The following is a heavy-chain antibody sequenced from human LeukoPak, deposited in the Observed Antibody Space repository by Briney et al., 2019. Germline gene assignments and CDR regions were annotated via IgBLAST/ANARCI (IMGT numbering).Heavy chain of an antibody. CDR2: IYYSGST. V-gene: IGHV4-39*01. D-gene: IGHD3-9*01. Sequence: SETLSLTCTVSGGSISSSSYYWGWIRQPPGKGLEWMGSIYYSGSTYYNPSLKSRVTISVDTSKNQFSLKLSSVTAADTAVYYWARHLTPVDYNFLTVFYGLSEPNWSAPGGQGPLVTVS. J-gene: IGHJ5*02. CDR3: ARHLTPVDYNFLTVFYGLSEPNWSAP. CDR1: GGSISSSSYY.